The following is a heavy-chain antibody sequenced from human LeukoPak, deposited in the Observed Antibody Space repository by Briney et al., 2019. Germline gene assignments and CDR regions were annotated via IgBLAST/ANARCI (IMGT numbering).Heavy chain of an antibody. Sequence: GGSLRLSCVVSGYTFTNAWMNWVRQAPGKGPEWVGRIKSKTAGETVDYAAPVKGRFTISRDDSKNTLFLQMNSLKTEDTAMYYCTADTPSSSSQAFDHWGQGTLVTVSS. CDR1: GYTFTNAW. V-gene: IGHV3-15*07. D-gene: IGHD6-19*01. CDR3: TADTPSSSSQAFDH. J-gene: IGHJ4*02. CDR2: IKSKTAGETV.